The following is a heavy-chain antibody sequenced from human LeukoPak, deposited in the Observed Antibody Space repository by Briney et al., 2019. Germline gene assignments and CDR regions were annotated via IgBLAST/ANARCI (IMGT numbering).Heavy chain of an antibody. CDR3: ATIDLGAHGSPNFDY. CDR2: FDPEDGET. Sequence: ASVKVSCKVSGYTLTELSMHWVRQAPGKGLEWMGGFDPEDGETIYAQKFQGRVTMTEDTSTDTAYMELSSLRSEDTAVYYCATIDLGAHGSPNFDYWGQGPLATVSS. CDR1: GYTLTELS. J-gene: IGHJ4*02. V-gene: IGHV1-24*01. D-gene: IGHD1-26*01.